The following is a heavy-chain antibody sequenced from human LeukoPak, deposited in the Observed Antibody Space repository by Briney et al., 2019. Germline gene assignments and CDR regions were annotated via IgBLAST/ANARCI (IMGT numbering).Heavy chain of an antibody. V-gene: IGHV3-30*04. Sequence: GGSLRLSCVASGFTFSRFAMHWVRQVPGKGLEWVAVISDDGNKEYYSDSVKGRFTISRDKSKYTLNLQMNSLRAEDTAIYYCAKDNRNYAMDVWGQGTTVTVSS. CDR1: GFTFSRFA. CDR3: AKDNRNYAMDV. CDR2: ISDDGNKE. J-gene: IGHJ6*02.